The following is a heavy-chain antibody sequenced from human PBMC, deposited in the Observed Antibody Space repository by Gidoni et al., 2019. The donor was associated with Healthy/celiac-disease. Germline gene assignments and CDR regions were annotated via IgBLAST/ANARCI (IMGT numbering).Heavy chain of an antibody. CDR2: ISYDGSNK. D-gene: IGHD3-22*01. V-gene: IGHV3-30-3*01. CDR1: WFTLRSYA. CDR3: ARGGSDYYDSSGYYSEYFQH. Sequence: QVQLVESGGGVGQPGRSLRLSCAVSWFTLRSYALHWVRQAPGKGLEWVAVISYDGSNKYYADSVKGRFTISRDNSKNTLYLQMNSLRAEDTAVYYCARGGSDYYDSSGYYSEYFQHWGQGTLVTVSS. J-gene: IGHJ1*01.